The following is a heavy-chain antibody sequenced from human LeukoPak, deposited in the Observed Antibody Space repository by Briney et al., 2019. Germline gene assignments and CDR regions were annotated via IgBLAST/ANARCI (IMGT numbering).Heavy chain of an antibody. J-gene: IGHJ5*02. Sequence: QSSETLSLTCAVYGGSFSGYYWSWIRQPPGKGLEWIGEINHSGSTNYNPSLKSRVTISVDTSKNQFSLKLSSVTAADTAVYYCARDQSDYDILTGYENWFDPWGQGTLVTVSS. CDR3: ARDQSDYDILTGYENWFDP. D-gene: IGHD3-9*01. CDR1: GGSFSGYY. V-gene: IGHV4-34*01. CDR2: INHSGST.